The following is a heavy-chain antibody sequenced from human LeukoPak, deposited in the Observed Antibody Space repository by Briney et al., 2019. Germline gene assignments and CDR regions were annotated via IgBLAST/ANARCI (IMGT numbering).Heavy chain of an antibody. CDR1: GGSFSGYY. CDR3: ARGFYYDSSRYPMDV. Sequence: SETLSLTCAVYGGSFSGYYWSGIRQPPGKGLEWIGEINHSGSTNYNPSLKSRVTISVDTSKNQFSLKPSSVTAADTAVYYCARGFYYDSSRYPMDVWGQGTTVTVSS. V-gene: IGHV4-34*01. J-gene: IGHJ6*02. CDR2: INHSGST. D-gene: IGHD3-22*01.